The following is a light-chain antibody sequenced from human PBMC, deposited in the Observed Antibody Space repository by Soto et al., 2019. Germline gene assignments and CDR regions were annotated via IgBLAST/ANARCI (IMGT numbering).Light chain of an antibody. Sequence: QSALTQPPSPSGSPGQSVAISCTGTSSDVGGYNYVSWYQQHPGKAPKLMIYEISKRPSGVPDRFSGSKSGNTASLTVSGLQAEDEADYYCSSYAGTHIVFGTGTKLTVL. J-gene: IGLJ1*01. CDR1: SSDVGGYNY. CDR3: SSYAGTHIV. CDR2: EIS. V-gene: IGLV2-8*01.